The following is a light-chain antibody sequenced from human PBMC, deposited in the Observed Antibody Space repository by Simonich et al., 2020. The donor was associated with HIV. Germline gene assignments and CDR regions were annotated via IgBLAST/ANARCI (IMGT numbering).Light chain of an antibody. CDR3: QQSYSSPKT. V-gene: IGKV1-5*03. CDR2: KAS. J-gene: IGKJ1*01. Sequence: DIQMTQSPSTLSASVGDRVTITCRASQSISSWLAWYQQKPGKAPKLLIYKASSLESGVPSRFSGSGSGTDFTLTISSLQLEDFATYYCQQSYSSPKTFGQGTKVEIK. CDR1: QSISSW.